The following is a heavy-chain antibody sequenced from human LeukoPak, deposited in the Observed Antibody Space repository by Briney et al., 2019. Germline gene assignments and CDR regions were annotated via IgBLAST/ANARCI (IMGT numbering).Heavy chain of an antibody. CDR2: IYTSGST. Sequence: SQTLSLTCTVSGGSISSGSYYWSWIRQPAGKGLEWIGRIYTSGSTNYNPSLKSRVTISVDTSKNQFSLKLSSVTAADTAVYYCARGLAAAGIVDAEYFQHWGQGTLVTVSS. CDR3: ARGLAAAGIVDAEYFQH. D-gene: IGHD6-13*01. V-gene: IGHV4-61*02. CDR1: GGSISSGSYY. J-gene: IGHJ1*01.